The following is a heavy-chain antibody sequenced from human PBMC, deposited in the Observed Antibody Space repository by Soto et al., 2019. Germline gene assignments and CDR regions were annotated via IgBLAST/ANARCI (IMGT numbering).Heavy chain of an antibody. CDR1: GGSVSSGSYY. Sequence: VQLQESGPGLVKPSETLSLTCTVSGGSVSSGSYYWSWIRQPPGKGLEWIGYIYYSGSTNYNPSLQSRVTISVDTSKNQFSLKLSSVTAADTAVYYCARDRREGYDFWSGLHYYYGMDVWGQGTTVTVSS. J-gene: IGHJ6*02. CDR2: IYYSGST. D-gene: IGHD3-3*01. CDR3: ARDRREGYDFWSGLHYYYGMDV. V-gene: IGHV4-61*01.